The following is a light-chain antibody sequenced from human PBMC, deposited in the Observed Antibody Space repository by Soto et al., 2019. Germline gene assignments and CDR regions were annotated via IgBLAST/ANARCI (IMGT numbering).Light chain of an antibody. V-gene: IGKV1-5*01. CDR2: DAS. CDR3: QQYNGYSRT. CDR1: QSIGSS. J-gene: IGKJ1*01. Sequence: DIQMTQSPSTLSASVGDRVTITCRASQSIGSSLAWYQQKPGKAPNLLISDASSLERGVPSRFSGSGSGTEFTLTIRNLQPDDSATYYCQQYNGYSRTFRQGTKVEIK.